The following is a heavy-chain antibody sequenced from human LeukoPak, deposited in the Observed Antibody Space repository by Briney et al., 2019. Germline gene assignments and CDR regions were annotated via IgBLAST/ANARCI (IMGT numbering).Heavy chain of an antibody. J-gene: IGHJ4*02. V-gene: IGHV1-2*02. Sequence: ASVKVSCKASGDTFTDYYMHWVRQAPGRRPEWMGWINPKSGDTNYPQKFQGRVTITRDTSISTVYMELSRVKSDDTAVYYCARGTHIVVIATAGYFEYWGQGSLVTVSS. CDR3: ARGTHIVVIATAGYFEY. CDR1: GDTFTDYY. D-gene: IGHD2-2*01. CDR2: INPKSGDT.